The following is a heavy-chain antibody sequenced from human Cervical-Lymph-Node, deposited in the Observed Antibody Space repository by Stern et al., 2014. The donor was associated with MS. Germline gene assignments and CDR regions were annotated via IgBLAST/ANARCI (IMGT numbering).Heavy chain of an antibody. Sequence: LVASGGGLVQPGRSLRLSCAASGFTFDDSAMHWVRQAPGKGLERVSGISWDSGSVAYADSVKGRFIISRDNAKNSLFLQMTSLRAEDTALYYCAKDFSGFLETDYYYGMDVWGQGTTVTVSS. V-gene: IGHV3-9*01. J-gene: IGHJ6*02. CDR2: ISWDSGSV. CDR3: AKDFSGFLETDYYYGMDV. D-gene: IGHD3-3*01. CDR1: GFTFDDSA.